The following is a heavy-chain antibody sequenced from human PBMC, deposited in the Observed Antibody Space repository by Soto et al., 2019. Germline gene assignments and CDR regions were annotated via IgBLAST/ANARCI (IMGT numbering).Heavy chain of an antibody. J-gene: IGHJ5*02. V-gene: IGHV3-9*01. CDR1: GFNFDDHA. D-gene: IGHD1-26*01. CDR3: VRSSGSQPRAGWFDP. CDR2: ISWNSVTI. Sequence: EVQLVESGGGLAQPGWSRRLSCAASGFNFDDHAMHWVRQAPGKGLEWVSGISWNSVTINYADSVKGRFTISRDNAKRTLQLQMNSLRPEDTAIYYCVRSSGSQPRAGWFDPWGQGTLVTVS.